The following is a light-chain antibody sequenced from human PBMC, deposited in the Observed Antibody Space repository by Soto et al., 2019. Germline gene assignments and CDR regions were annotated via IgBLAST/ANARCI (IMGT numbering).Light chain of an antibody. CDR1: QSVSSNH. V-gene: IGKV3-20*01. J-gene: IGKJ1*01. Sequence: EIVLTQSPGTLSLSPGERATLSCRASQSVSSNHLAWYQQKRGQAPRLLIYGASSKATGVPDRFSGSGSGTDFTLTISSREPEDFAVYYCQQYGSSPKPFGQGAKVEIK. CDR3: QQYGSSPKP. CDR2: GAS.